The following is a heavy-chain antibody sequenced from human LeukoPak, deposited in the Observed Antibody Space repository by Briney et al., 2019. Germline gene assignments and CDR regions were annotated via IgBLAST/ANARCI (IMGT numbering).Heavy chain of an antibody. V-gene: IGHV1-46*01. CDR3: ARSSYYYDSSGYFHPPPDLSY. D-gene: IGHD3-22*01. CDR2: INPSGGGT. J-gene: IGHJ4*02. Sequence: ASVKVSCKASGYTFSSYYMHWVRQAPGQGLEWMGIINPSGGGTSYAQKFQDRVTMTIDTSTSTVYMELSSLRSQDTAVYYCARSSYYYDSSGYFHPPPDLSYWGQGTLVTVSS. CDR1: GYTFSSYY.